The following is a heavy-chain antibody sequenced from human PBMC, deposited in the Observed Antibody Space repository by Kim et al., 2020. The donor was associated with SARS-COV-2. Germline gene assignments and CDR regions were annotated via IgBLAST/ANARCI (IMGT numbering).Heavy chain of an antibody. J-gene: IGHJ4*02. CDR2: ITGSGSGSDT. D-gene: IGHD2-2*01. CDR1: GFTFTTYA. V-gene: IGHV3-23*01. Sequence: GGSLRLSCVTSGFTFTTYAMSWVRQAPGKGLELASTITGSGSGSDTYYADSLKGRFTISRDNSKNTLYLQMDSLRAEDTAVYYCATPSTSGIKGRFDYWGQGALVTVSS. CDR3: ATPSTSGIKGRFDY.